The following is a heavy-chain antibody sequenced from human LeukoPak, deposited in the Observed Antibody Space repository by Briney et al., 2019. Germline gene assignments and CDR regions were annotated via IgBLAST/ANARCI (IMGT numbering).Heavy chain of an antibody. V-gene: IGHV3-23*01. J-gene: IGHJ6*03. D-gene: IGHD1-14*01. CDR2: ISGSGGST. CDR1: GFTFSSYA. Sequence: GGSLRLSCAASGFTFSSYAMSWVREAPGKGLEWVSAISGSGGSTYYADSVKGRFTISRDNSKNTLYLQMNSLRAEDMAVYYCAKDLIGVANRIMDVWGKGTTVTVSS. CDR3: AKDLIGVANRIMDV.